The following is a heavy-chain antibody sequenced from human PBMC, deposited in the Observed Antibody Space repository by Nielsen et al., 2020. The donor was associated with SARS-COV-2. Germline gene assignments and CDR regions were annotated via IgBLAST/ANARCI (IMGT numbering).Heavy chain of an antibody. V-gene: IGHV4-39*07. D-gene: IGHD6-19*01. CDR2: IYHSGST. CDR3: ARSIAVAGTIWYFDL. CDR1: GGSISSSSYY. J-gene: IGHJ2*01. Sequence: GSLRLSCTVSGGSISSSSYYWGWIRQPPGKGLEWIGSIYHSGSTYYNPSLKSRVTISVDTSKNQFSLKLSSVTAADTAVYYCARSIAVAGTIWYFDLWGRGTLVTVSS.